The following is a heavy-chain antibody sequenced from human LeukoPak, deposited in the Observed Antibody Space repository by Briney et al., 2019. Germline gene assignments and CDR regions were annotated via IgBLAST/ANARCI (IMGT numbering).Heavy chain of an antibody. D-gene: IGHD6-19*01. Sequence: GGSLRLSCSASGFTFSSYVMYWVHQAPGKGLEYVSTISSNGGSTYHAVSVQGRFTISRDNSKNTLYLQMSSLRAEDTAVYYCVRPGGVAGIYSAFDYWGQGTLVTVSS. J-gene: IGHJ4*02. CDR3: VRPGGVAGIYSAFDY. CDR1: GFTFSSYV. CDR2: ISSNGGST. V-gene: IGHV3-64D*06.